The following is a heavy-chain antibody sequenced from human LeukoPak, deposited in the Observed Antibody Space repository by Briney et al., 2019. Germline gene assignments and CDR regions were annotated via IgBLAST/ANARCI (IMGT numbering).Heavy chain of an antibody. CDR2: ISGGSSYI. CDR3: ARKGVFCSSTSCYRAEFDY. Sequence: GGSLRLYCAASGFTFSSYSMSWVRQAPGKGLEWVSSISGGSSYIYYADSVKGRFTISRDNAKNSLYLQMNSLTAEDTAVYYCARKGVFCSSTSCYRAEFDYWGQGTLVTVSS. J-gene: IGHJ4*02. V-gene: IGHV3-21*01. CDR1: GFTFSSYS. D-gene: IGHD2-2*02.